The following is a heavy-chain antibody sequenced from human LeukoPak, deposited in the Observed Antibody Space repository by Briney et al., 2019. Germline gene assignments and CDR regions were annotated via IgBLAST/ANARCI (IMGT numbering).Heavy chain of an antibody. D-gene: IGHD3-3*01. V-gene: IGHV4-34*01. CDR3: ARGGIFGVVKKIKNHFDY. CDR1: GGSISGYY. J-gene: IGHJ4*02. CDR2: INHSGST. Sequence: PSETLSLTCTVSGGSISGYYWSWIRQPPGKGLEWIGEINHSGSTNYNPSLKSRVTISVDTSKNQFSLKLSSVTAADTAVYYCARGGIFGVVKKIKNHFDYWGQGTLVTVSS.